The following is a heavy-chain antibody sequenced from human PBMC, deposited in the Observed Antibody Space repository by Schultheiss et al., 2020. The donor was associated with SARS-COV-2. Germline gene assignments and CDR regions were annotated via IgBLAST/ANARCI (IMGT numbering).Heavy chain of an antibody. CDR3: ARKRGLGWFDP. Sequence: SETLSLTCAVYGGSFSGYYWSWIRQPPGKGLEWIGRIYTSGSTNYNPSLKSRVTMSVDTSKNQFSLKLSSVTAADTAVYYCARKRGLGWFDPWGQGTLVTVSS. J-gene: IGHJ5*02. D-gene: IGHD3-10*01. V-gene: IGHV4-59*10. CDR1: GGSFSGYY. CDR2: IYTSGST.